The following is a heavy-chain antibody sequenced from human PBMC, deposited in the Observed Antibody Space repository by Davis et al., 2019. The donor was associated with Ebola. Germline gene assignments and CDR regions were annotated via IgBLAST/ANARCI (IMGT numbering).Heavy chain of an antibody. CDR1: GFIVSDKY. Sequence: GESLKISCAASGFIVSDKYMSWVRQAPGKGLAWVSVIYRDERTYYADSVKGRFTVSRDNSENMLYLQMSTLRAEDTAVYYCARHVNGDFWYFDLWGRGTRVTVSS. V-gene: IGHV3-53*01. J-gene: IGHJ2*01. CDR3: ARHVNGDFWYFDL. CDR2: IYRDERT. D-gene: IGHD4-17*01.